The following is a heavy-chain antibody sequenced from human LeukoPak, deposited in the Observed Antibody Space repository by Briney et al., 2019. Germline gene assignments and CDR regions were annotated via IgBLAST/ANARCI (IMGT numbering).Heavy chain of an antibody. D-gene: IGHD3-10*01. CDR2: IYYSGST. J-gene: IGHJ2*01. V-gene: IGHV4-59*08. CDR3: ARLLLWFGESWYFDL. Sequence: ETSETLSLTCTVSGGSISSYYWSWIRQPPGKGLEWIGYIYYSGSTNYNPSLKSRVTISVDTSKNQFSLKLSSVTAADTAVYYCARLLLWFGESWYFDLWGRGTLVTVSS. CDR1: GGSISSYY.